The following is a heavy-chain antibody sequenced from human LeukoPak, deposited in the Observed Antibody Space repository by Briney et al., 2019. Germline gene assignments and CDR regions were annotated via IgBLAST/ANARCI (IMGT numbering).Heavy chain of an antibody. Sequence: GGSMRLSCAASGFTFSLYGMHWVRQAPGKGLEWVSFIRYDGTNKYYADSVKGRFTISRDNSKNTLYLQMNSLRAEDTAVYYCARRAGAYSHPYDYWGQGTLVTVSS. CDR1: GFTFSLYG. CDR2: IRYDGTNK. J-gene: IGHJ4*02. V-gene: IGHV3-30*02. CDR3: ARRAGAYSHPYDY. D-gene: IGHD4/OR15-4a*01.